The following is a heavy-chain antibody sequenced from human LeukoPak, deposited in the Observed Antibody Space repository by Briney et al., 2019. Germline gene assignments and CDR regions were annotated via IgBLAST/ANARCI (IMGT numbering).Heavy chain of an antibody. CDR1: GYTFSGFY. D-gene: IGHD4-17*01. CDR3: ATIADMTTVTTVDY. CDR2: INPNSGGT. Sequence: ASVKVSCKASGYTFSGFYIHWVRQAPGQGLEWMGWINPNSGGTNYAQKFQGRVTMTRDTSISTAYMELSRLRSDDTAVYYCATIADMTTVTTVDYWGQGTLVTVSS. J-gene: IGHJ4*02. V-gene: IGHV1-2*02.